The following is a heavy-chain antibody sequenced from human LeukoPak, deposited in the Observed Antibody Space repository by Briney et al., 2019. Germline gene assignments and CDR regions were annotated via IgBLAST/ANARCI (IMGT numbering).Heavy chain of an antibody. CDR3: ARAALDIVATIGYYYYYMDV. D-gene: IGHD5-12*01. CDR2: ISSTGSYI. J-gene: IGHJ6*03. CDR1: GFTFSSDC. V-gene: IGHV3-21*01. Sequence: GGSLRLSCAASGFTFSSDCMNWVRQAPGKGLEWVSSISSTGSYIYYTDSVKGRFTISRDNAKNSLYLQMNSLRAEDTAMYYCARAALDIVATIGYYYYYMDVWGKGTTVTVSS.